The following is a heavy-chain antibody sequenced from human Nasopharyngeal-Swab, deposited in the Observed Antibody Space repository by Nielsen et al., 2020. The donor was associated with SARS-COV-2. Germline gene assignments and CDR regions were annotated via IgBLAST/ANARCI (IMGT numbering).Heavy chain of an antibody. CDR3: ARDAQVVTKPFDY. J-gene: IGHJ4*02. V-gene: IGHV3-21*01. CDR2: ISTTSSYI. Sequence: LKISCAASGFTFSIYSMNWVRQAPGKGLEWVSSISTTSSYIYYADSVKGRFTISRDNAKNSLYLQMNSLRAEDTAVYYCARDAQVVTKPFDYWGQGTLVTVSS. D-gene: IGHD4-23*01. CDR1: GFTFSIYS.